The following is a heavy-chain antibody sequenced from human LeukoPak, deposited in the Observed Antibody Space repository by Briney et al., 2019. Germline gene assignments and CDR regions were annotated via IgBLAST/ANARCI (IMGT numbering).Heavy chain of an antibody. J-gene: IGHJ4*02. CDR3: ARVGGRSLPY. CDR1: GGSISSGSYY. Sequence: PSETLSLTCTVSGGSISSGSYYWSWIRQPPGKGLEWIGEINHSGSTNYNPSLKSRVTISVDTSKNQFSLKLSSVTAADTAVYYCARVGGRSLPYWGQGTLVTVSS. D-gene: IGHD4-23*01. CDR2: INHSGST. V-gene: IGHV4-39*07.